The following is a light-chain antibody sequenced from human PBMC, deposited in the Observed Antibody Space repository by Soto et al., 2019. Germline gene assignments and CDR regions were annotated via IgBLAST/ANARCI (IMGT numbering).Light chain of an antibody. CDR1: QSVSSN. J-gene: IGKJ3*01. V-gene: IGKV3-15*01. Sequence: EIVMTQSPATLSVSPGERATLSCRASQSVSSNLAWYQQKPGQAPRLLIYGSSTRATGIPARFSGSGSGTEFTLTISSLQSEDFAVYYCQQYGSSPPGTFGPGTKFDIK. CDR2: GSS. CDR3: QQYGSSPPGT.